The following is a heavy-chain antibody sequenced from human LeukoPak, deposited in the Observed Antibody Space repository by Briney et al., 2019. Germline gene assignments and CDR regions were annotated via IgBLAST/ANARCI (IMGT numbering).Heavy chain of an antibody. CDR3: ARARWPDYYYYYGMDV. J-gene: IGHJ6*02. Sequence: GGSLRLSCAASGFTFSSYWMSWVRQAPGKGLEWVANIKQDGSEKYYVDSVKGRFTISRDNAKNSLYLRMNSLRAEDTAVYYCARARWPDYYYYYGMDVWGQGTTVTVSS. V-gene: IGHV3-7*01. CDR2: IKQDGSEK. CDR1: GFTFSSYW.